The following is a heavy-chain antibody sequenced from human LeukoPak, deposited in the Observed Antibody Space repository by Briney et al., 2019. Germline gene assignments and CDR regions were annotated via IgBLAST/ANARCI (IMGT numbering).Heavy chain of an antibody. V-gene: IGHV3-30*18. CDR2: LSYDGSNK. Sequence: GGSLRLSCAASGFTFSSYGMHWVRQAPGKGLEGVAVLSYDGSNKYYADSVKGRFTISRDNSKNTLYLQMNSLRAEDTAVYYCAKGTYYYDSSGYQFFDYWGQGTLVTVSS. J-gene: IGHJ4*02. CDR3: AKGTYYYDSSGYQFFDY. CDR1: GFTFSSYG. D-gene: IGHD3-22*01.